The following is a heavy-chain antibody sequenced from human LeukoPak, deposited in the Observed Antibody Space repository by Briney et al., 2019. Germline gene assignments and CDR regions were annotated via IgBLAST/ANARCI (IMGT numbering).Heavy chain of an antibody. Sequence: SQTPSLTCTVSGGSISSGGYYWSWIRQHPGKGLEWIGYIYYSGSTYYNPSLKSRVTISVDTSKNQFSLKLSSVTAADTAVYYCATLARGYSSGWYISHWGQGTLVTVSS. CDR1: GGSISSGGYY. V-gene: IGHV4-31*03. CDR3: ATLARGYSSGWYISH. D-gene: IGHD6-13*01. J-gene: IGHJ1*01. CDR2: IYYSGST.